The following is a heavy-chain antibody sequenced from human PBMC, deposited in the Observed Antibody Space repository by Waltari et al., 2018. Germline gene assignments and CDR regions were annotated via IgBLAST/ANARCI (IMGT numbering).Heavy chain of an antibody. V-gene: IGHV2-5*01. D-gene: IGHD5-12*01. Sequence: QITLKESGPTLVKPTQTITLTCPFSGFSLSTSGVGVGWYRQPPGNALEWLALIYWNDDKRYSRSPKSRLPITKDTSKNQVVLTMTNMEPVDTATYYCAHSASGYALGDFDSWGQGTLVTVAS. J-gene: IGHJ4*02. CDR2: IYWNDDK. CDR3: AHSASGYALGDFDS. CDR1: GFSLSTSGVG.